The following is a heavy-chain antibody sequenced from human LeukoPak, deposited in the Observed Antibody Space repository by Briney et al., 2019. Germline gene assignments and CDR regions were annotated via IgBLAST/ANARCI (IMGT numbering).Heavy chain of an antibody. D-gene: IGHD1-1*01. CDR1: GFTFSNYV. CDR2: IAAADSGT. V-gene: IGHV3-23*01. CDR3: ATRGTTATKYFED. Sequence: GGSLRLSCGASGFTFSNYVMSWVRQAPGQGLEWVSTIAAADSGTYYAASVKGRFTISRDNSKHTLHMQMNGLRAEDTAVYYCATRGTTATKYFEDWGQGTLVTVSS. J-gene: IGHJ4*02.